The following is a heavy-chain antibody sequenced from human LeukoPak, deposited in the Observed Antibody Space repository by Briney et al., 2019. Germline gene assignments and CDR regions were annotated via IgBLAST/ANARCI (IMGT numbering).Heavy chain of an antibody. CDR2: INHSGST. Sequence: SETLSLTCAVYGGSFSGYYWSWIRQPPGKGLEWIGEINHSGSTNYNPSLKSRVTISVDTSKNQFSLKLSSVTAADTALYYCARARYCSGGSCYRYYYYYMDVWGKGTTVTISS. J-gene: IGHJ6*03. CDR1: GGSFSGYY. V-gene: IGHV4-34*01. CDR3: ARARYCSGGSCYRYYYYYMDV. D-gene: IGHD2-15*01.